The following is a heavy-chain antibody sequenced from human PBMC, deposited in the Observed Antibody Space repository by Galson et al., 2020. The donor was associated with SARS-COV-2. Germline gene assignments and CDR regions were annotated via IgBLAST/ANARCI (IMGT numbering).Heavy chain of an antibody. V-gene: IGHV2-5*02. Sequence: SGPTLVKPTQTLTLTCTFSGFSLSTSGVGVGWIRQPPGKALEWLALIYWDDDKRYSPSLKSRLTITKDTSKNQVVLTMTNMDPVDTATYYCAHSRPPVVATIGPNNWFDPWGQGTLVTVSS. CDR1: GFSLSTSGVG. D-gene: IGHD5-12*01. CDR2: IYWDDDK. CDR3: AHSRPPVVATIGPNNWFDP. J-gene: IGHJ5*02.